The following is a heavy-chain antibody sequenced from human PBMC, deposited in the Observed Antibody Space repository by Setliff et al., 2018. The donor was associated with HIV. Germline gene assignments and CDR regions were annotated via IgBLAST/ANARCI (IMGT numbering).Heavy chain of an antibody. V-gene: IGHV4-34*01. CDR2: INHSGST. J-gene: IGHJ6*03. D-gene: IGHD1-7*01. CDR3: ARDRSNWNYGKNYMDV. Sequence: SETLSLTCAVFGGSFTDIGGSFTDYYWIWIRQPPGKGLEWIGEINHSGSTHYNPSLKSRFTISVDTSKNQFSLKLSSVTAADTAVCYCARDRSNWNYGKNYMDVWGKGTTVTVSS. CDR1: GGSFTDIGGSFTDYY.